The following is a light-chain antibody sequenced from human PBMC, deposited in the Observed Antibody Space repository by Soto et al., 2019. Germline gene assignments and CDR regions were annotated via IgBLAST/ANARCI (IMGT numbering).Light chain of an antibody. CDR2: DAT. CDR1: QSVRNN. V-gene: IGKV3-15*01. Sequence: EVVMTQSPATLSVSPGERATLSCKASQSVRNNLVWYLQKPGQAPRPIIYDATTRATGIPVRFSGSGSGTEFTLTSSSLQSEDVGVYYCQQYDNWPPKTFGGGTKVEVK. CDR3: QQYDNWPPKT. J-gene: IGKJ4*01.